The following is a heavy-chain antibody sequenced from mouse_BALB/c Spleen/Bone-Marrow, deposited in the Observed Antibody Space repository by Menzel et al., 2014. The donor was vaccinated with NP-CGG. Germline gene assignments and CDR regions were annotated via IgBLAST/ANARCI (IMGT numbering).Heavy chain of an antibody. D-gene: IGHD2-1*01. J-gene: IGHJ3*01. CDR1: GYTFSSYW. V-gene: IGHV1-9*01. CDR2: ILPGSGSI. Sequence: QVQLQQPGAELMKPGASVKISCKATGYTFSSYWIEWVKQRPGHGLEWIGEILPGSGSIKYNEKFKGKATFTVDTSSNTAYMQLSSLTSEDSAVYYCASPIYYGNYGFAYWGQGTLVTVSA. CDR3: ASPIYYGNYGFAY.